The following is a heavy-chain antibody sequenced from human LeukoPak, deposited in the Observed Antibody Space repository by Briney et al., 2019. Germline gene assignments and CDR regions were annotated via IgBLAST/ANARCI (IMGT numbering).Heavy chain of an antibody. D-gene: IGHD2/OR15-2a*01. Sequence: TSETLSLTCAVYGGSFSGYYWSWIRQPPGKGLEWIGEINHSGSTNYNPSLKSRVTISVDTSKNQFSLKLSSVTAADTAVYYCARAPFLWYFDLWGRGTLVTVSS. CDR3: ARAPFLWYFDL. J-gene: IGHJ2*01. V-gene: IGHV4-34*01. CDR2: INHSGST. CDR1: GGSFSGYY.